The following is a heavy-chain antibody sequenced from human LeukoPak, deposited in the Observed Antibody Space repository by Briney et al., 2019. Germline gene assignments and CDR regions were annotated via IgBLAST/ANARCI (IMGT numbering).Heavy chain of an antibody. V-gene: IGHV3-23*01. J-gene: IGHJ6*03. CDR2: ISGSGGST. Sequence: GGSLRLSCAASEFTFSSYAMSWVRQAPGKGLEWVSAISGSGGSTYYADSVKGRFTISRDNSKNTLYLQMNSLRAEDTAVYYCAKDYKPSYSSSSGRGYYYYYMDVWGKGTTVTVSS. CDR1: EFTFSSYA. CDR3: AKDYKPSYSSSSGRGYYYYYMDV. D-gene: IGHD6-6*01.